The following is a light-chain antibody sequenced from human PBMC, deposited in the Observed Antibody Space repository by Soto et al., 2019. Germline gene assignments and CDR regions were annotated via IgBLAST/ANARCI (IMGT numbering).Light chain of an antibody. V-gene: IGKV2-24*01. Sequence: DVVLTQIPLSSLVTVGQSASISCRSSQSLLHADGQTYLSWFHQKPGQPPRLLIHRVSNRFSGVPDRISGSGAETDFTLTISGVEPEDVGIYFCMQATHYRPYTFGQGTKLEI. J-gene: IGKJ2*01. CDR2: RVS. CDR1: QSLLHADGQTY. CDR3: MQATHYRPYT.